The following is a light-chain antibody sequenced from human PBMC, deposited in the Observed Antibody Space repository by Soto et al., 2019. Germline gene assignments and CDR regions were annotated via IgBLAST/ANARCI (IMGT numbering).Light chain of an antibody. CDR1: TSDY. V-gene: IGLV2-8*01. CDR3: SSHAGARHSL. CDR2: DVT. Sequence: QSALTQPPSASGSPGQSVTISSTGTTSDYVSWYQQYPGKAPKLMIYDVTKRPSGVPDRFSGSKSGTTASLTVSGLQAEDEADYFCSSHAGARHSLFGGGTKVTVL. J-gene: IGLJ2*01.